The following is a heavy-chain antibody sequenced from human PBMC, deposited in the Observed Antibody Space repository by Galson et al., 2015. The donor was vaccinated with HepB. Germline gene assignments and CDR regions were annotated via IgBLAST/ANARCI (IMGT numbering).Heavy chain of an antibody. CDR3: AKDGLAGTTAEYFQH. CDR2: ISGSGGST. V-gene: IGHV3-23*01. CDR1: GFTFSSYA. Sequence: SLRLSCAASGFTFSSYAMSWVRQAPGTGLEWVSAISGSGGSTYYADSVKGRFTISRDNSKNTLYLQMNSLRAEDTAVYYCAKDGLAGTTAEYFQHWGQGTLVTVSS. J-gene: IGHJ1*01. D-gene: IGHD6-19*01.